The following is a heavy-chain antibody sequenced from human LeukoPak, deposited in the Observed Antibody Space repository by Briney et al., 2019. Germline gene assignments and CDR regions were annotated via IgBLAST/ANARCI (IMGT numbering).Heavy chain of an antibody. Sequence: SQTLSLTCAISGDSVSISSAAWNWIRQSPSRGLEWLGRTYQRSKWYNDYAVSVKSRITINPDISKNQFSLQLNSVTPEDTAVYYCARSPSLYSSGWYFDYWGQGILVTVSS. CDR3: ARSPSLYSSGWYFDY. J-gene: IGHJ4*02. D-gene: IGHD6-19*01. CDR1: GDSVSISSAA. CDR2: TYQRSKWYN. V-gene: IGHV6-1*01.